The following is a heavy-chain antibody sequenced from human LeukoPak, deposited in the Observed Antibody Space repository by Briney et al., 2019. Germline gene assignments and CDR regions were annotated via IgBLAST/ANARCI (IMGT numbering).Heavy chain of an antibody. J-gene: IGHJ4*02. CDR1: GFSVSTNC. D-gene: IGHD5-18*01. CDR3: ARVDAVMAYYFDL. Sequence: GSLILSCAASGFSVSTNCMTWVRQAPGKGLEWVSTIYSGGTTYYADSVMGRFTISRHNPRNTLYLQMNSLRAEDTAVYYCARVDAVMAYYFDLWGQGTLFTVSS. CDR2: IYSGGTT. V-gene: IGHV3-53*04.